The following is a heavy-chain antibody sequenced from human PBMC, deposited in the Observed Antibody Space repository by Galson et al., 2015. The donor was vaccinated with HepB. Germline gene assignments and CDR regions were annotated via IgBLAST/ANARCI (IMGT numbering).Heavy chain of an antibody. CDR2: INHSGST. V-gene: IGHV4-34*01. CDR3: ARGPPRPYGSGSYYKFYY. D-gene: IGHD3-10*01. J-gene: IGHJ4*02. Sequence: ETLSLTCAVYGGSFSGYYWSWIRQPPGKGLEWIGEINHSGSTNYNPSLKSRVTISVDTSKNQFSLKLSSVTAADTAVYYCARGPPRPYGSGSYYKFYYWGQGTLVTVSS. CDR1: GGSFSGYY.